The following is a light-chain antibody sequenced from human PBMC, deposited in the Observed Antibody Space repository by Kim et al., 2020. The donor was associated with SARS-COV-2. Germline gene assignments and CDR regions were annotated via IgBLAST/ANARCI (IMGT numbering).Light chain of an antibody. CDR3: AAWDDSLSGVV. CDR1: SSNIGSNY. J-gene: IGLJ2*01. Sequence: GPRVPISCSGSSSNIGSNYVYWYQQLPGTAPKLLIYRNNQRPSGVPDRFSGSKSGTSASLAISGLRSEDEADYHCAAWDDSLSGVVFGGGTQLTVL. CDR2: RNN. V-gene: IGLV1-47*01.